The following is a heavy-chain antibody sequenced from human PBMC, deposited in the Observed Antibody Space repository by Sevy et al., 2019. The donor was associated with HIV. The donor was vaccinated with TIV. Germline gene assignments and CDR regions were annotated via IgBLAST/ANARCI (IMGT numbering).Heavy chain of an antibody. D-gene: IGHD1-26*01. V-gene: IGHV3-11*06. J-gene: IGHJ4*02. CDR1: GFTFSDYY. CDR2: ISSTSDYR. Sequence: GGSLRLSCAASGFTFSDYYMSWIRQAPGKGLELVSYISSTSDYRNYADSVKGRFTISRDNAKNSLYPQMNSLRTEDTAVYFCARGGGSALGYWGQGTLVTVSS. CDR3: ARGGGSALGY.